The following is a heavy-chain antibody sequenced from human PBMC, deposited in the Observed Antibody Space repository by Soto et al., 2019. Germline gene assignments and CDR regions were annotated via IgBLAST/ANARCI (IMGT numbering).Heavy chain of an antibody. CDR2: INHLGSI. D-gene: IGHD3-16*02. V-gene: IGHV4-34*08. CDR1: GGTLSDYF. J-gene: IGHJ6*03. Sequence: ASETLSLTCVVSGGTLSDYFWSWIRQPPGMALEWIGEINHLGSINYNPSLKSRVTMSVDTSKNQFSLTLNSVTAADTATYYCAICVLSYCAYFYFLAVSDRRTTVIVSS. CDR3: AICVLSYCAYFYFLAV.